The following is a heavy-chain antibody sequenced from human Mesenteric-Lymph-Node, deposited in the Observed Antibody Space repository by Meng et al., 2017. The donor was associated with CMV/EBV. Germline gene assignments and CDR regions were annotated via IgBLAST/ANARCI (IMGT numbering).Heavy chain of an antibody. Sequence: FATYDFNWVRQATGQGLEWVGWMNPSSGNTGYAQKFQGRVTMTRNISVSTAYMELSSLRSEDTAVYYCARGYYDVLTGYYSLYYFDYWGQGTLVTVSS. V-gene: IGHV1-8*01. CDR2: MNPSSGNT. J-gene: IGHJ4*02. D-gene: IGHD3-9*01. CDR1: FATYD. CDR3: ARGYYDVLTGYYSLYYFDY.